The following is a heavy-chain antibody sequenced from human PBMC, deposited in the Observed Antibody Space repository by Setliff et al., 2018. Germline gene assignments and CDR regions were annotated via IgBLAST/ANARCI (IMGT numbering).Heavy chain of an antibody. J-gene: IGHJ6*03. CDR3: ARGRHPPWSGYPYYYMDV. D-gene: IGHD3-3*01. Sequence: ASVKVSCKASGYTFTSYGISWVRQAPGQGLEWMGWISAYNGNTNYAQKFQGRVTITADKSTSTAYMELSSLRSEDTAVYYCARGRHPPWSGYPYYYMDVW. CDR1: GYTFTSYG. CDR2: ISAYNGNT. V-gene: IGHV1-18*01.